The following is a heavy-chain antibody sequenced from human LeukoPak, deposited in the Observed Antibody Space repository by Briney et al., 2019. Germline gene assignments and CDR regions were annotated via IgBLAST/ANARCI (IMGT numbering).Heavy chain of an antibody. V-gene: IGHV1-2*02. Sequence: ASVKVSCKASAYTLTGYFIHWVRQAPGQGLEWMGWINPNSGGTNYAQNFQGRVIMTRDTSINTAYMELSRLKSDDTAVYFCARVPAAILVYFDYWGQGTLVTVSS. CDR3: ARVPAAILVYFDY. CDR2: INPNSGGT. J-gene: IGHJ4*02. CDR1: AYTLTGYF. D-gene: IGHD2-2*01.